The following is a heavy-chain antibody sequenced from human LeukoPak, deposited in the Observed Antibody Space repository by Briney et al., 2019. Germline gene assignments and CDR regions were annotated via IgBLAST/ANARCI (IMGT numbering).Heavy chain of an antibody. Sequence: SETLSLTCTVSGGSISSGDYYWSWIRQPPGKGLEWIGYIYYSGSTYYNPSLKSRVTISVDRSKNQFSLKLSSVTAADTAVYYCAIGSSGYYPEYFQHWGQGTLVTVSS. CDR1: GGSISSGDYY. D-gene: IGHD3-22*01. CDR3: AIGSSGYYPEYFQH. J-gene: IGHJ1*01. CDR2: IYYSGST. V-gene: IGHV4-30-4*01.